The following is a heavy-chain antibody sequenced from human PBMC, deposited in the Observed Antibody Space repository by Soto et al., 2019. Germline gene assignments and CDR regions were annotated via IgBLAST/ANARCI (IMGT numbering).Heavy chain of an antibody. V-gene: IGHV3-72*01. D-gene: IGHD3-22*01. Sequence: AGGSLRLSCAASGFTFSDHYMDWVRQAPGKGLEWVGRTRNKANSYTTEYAASVKGRFTISRDDSKNSLYLQMNSLKTEDTAVYYCARGPDYSSGYWIDAFDIWGQGKMVTVSS. CDR2: TRNKANSYTT. CDR1: GFTFSDHY. CDR3: ARGPDYSSGYWIDAFDI. J-gene: IGHJ3*02.